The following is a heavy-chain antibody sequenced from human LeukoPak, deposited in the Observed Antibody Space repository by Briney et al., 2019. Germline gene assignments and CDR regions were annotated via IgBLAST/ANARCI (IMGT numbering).Heavy chain of an antibody. J-gene: IGHJ3*02. D-gene: IGHD6-19*01. CDR3: ARAVAGNRLDAFDI. V-gene: IGHV1-2*02. CDR1: GYTFTVYY. CDR2: INPNSGGT. Sequence: ASVTVSCKASGYTFTVYYMHWVRQAPGQGLEWMGWINPNSGGTNYAQKFQGRVTMTRDTSISTAYMELSRLRSDDTAVYYCARAVAGNRLDAFDIWGQGTMVTVSS.